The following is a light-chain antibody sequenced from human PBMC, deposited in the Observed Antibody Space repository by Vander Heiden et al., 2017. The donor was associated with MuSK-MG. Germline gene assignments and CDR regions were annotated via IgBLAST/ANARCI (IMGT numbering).Light chain of an antibody. J-gene: IGKJ4*01. CDR1: QNIGNY. Sequence: VTIICRATQNIGNYLNWYQQKGGKAPQLLIYAATRLQSGVPSRFSGSGSGTEFTLSISRLQREDFATYYCQQGDNKPLTFGGGTKVEIK. CDR3: QQGDNKPLT. V-gene: IGKV1-39*01. CDR2: AAT.